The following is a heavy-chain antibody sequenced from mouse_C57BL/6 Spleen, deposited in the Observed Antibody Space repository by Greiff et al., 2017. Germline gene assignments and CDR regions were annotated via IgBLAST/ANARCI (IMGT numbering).Heavy chain of an antibody. CDR2: ISSGSSTI. J-gene: IGHJ2*01. Sequence: EVKLVESGGGLVKPGGSLKLSCAASGFTFSDYGMHWVRQAPEKGLEWVAYISSGSSTIYYADTVKGRFTISRANAYNTLFLQITSLTSEDSAMYYCARPYDGYYDYWGQGTTLTVSS. V-gene: IGHV5-17*01. D-gene: IGHD2-3*01. CDR3: ARPYDGYYDY. CDR1: GFTFSDYG.